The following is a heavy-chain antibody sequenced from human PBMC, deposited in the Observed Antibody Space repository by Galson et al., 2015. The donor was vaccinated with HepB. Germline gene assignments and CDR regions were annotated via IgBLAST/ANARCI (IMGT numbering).Heavy chain of an antibody. CDR1: GDSVSSNSAA. CDR2: TFYKSKWYN. CDR3: ARSPHRRDSAFHDH. J-gene: IGHJ4*02. V-gene: IGHV6-1*01. Sequence: CAISGDSVSSNSAAWNWIRQSPSRGLEWLGRTFYKSKWYNDYAVSVKSRISINPDTSKNQFSVQLSSVTPEDTAIYYCARSPHRRDSAFHDHWGQGTLVTVSS.